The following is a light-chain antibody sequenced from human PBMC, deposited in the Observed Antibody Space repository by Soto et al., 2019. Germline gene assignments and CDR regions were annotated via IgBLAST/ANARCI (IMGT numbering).Light chain of an antibody. J-gene: IGLJ1*01. CDR3: GSWDSSLSAYV. V-gene: IGLV1-51*01. CDR1: SSNIGGNS. Sequence: QTLRTQAHSVSAARGQKFTISCSGSSSNIGGNSVSWYQQLPGTAPKLLIYDDNKRPSRIPDRFSGSKYGTSATLGITGFQTGDEADYYCGSWDSSLSAYVFGTGTKVTVL. CDR2: DDN.